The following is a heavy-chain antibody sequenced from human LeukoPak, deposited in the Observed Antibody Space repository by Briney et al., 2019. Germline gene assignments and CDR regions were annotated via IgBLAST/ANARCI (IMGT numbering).Heavy chain of an antibody. CDR3: AKGVGPDYDIYAFYT. Sequence: GGSLTLSCAASGFTFDDYALHWVRQAPGKGLEWVLGISWNSGSIGYADPVKGRFTISRDNAKNSLYLQMNSLRAEDTALYYCAKGVGPDYDIYAFYTCGEGTTVTVS. V-gene: IGHV3-9*01. J-gene: IGHJ3*02. D-gene: IGHD3-9*01. CDR2: ISWNSGSI. CDR1: GFTFDDYA.